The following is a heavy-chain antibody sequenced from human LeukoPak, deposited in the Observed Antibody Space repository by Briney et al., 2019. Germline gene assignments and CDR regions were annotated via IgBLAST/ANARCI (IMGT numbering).Heavy chain of an antibody. Sequence: ASVKVSCKASGYTFTGYYMHWVRQAPGQGLEWIGWINPNSGGTNYAQKFQGRVTMTRDTSISTAYMELSRLRSDDTAVYYCARGDYDILTGYYGYYYYGMDVWGQGTTVTVSS. CDR1: GYTFTGYY. CDR2: INPNSGGT. CDR3: ARGDYDILTGYYGYYYYGMDV. D-gene: IGHD3-9*01. V-gene: IGHV1-2*02. J-gene: IGHJ6*02.